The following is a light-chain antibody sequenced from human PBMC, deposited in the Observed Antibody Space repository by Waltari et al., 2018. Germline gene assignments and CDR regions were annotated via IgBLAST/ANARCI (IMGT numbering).Light chain of an antibody. V-gene: IGLV2-11*01. J-gene: IGLJ3*02. CDR3: CSHAGSDTFWV. CDR1: SSDVGGYDF. CDR2: YVS. Sequence: QSALTQPRSVSGPPGQSVTISCTGTSSDVGGYDFLSWYQQHPGKAPKLIMYYVSQRPSGVPDRFSGSKSGNTASLTITGLQAEDEAEYYCCSHAGSDTFWVF.